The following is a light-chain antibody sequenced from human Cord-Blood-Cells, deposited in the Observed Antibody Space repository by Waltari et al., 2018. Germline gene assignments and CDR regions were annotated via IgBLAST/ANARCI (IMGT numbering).Light chain of an antibody. J-gene: IGKJ2*02. CDR3: QQYDNLPCT. Sequence: DIQMTQSPSSLSASVGDRVTITCQASQDSSNYLNWYQQKPGKAPTLLIYDASNLETGVPARFSGSGSGTDFTFTISRLQPEDIATYYCQQYDNLPCTFGQGTKLEIK. V-gene: IGKV1-33*01. CDR1: QDSSNY. CDR2: DAS.